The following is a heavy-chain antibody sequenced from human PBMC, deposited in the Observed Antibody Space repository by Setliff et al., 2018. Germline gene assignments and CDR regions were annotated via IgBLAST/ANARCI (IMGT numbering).Heavy chain of an antibody. CDR2: ILFSGDT. V-gene: IGHV4-38-2*02. D-gene: IGHD3-10*01. CDR3: ARDNRARHYMDV. J-gene: IGHJ6*03. CDR1: GYSISSGFP. Sequence: ASETLSLTCAVSGYSISSGFPWVWIRQSPGKGLEWIGRILFSGDTYYNPSLNSRVTISADTSKNQFSLNLSSVTAADTAVYYCARDNRARHYMDVWGKGTTVTVSS.